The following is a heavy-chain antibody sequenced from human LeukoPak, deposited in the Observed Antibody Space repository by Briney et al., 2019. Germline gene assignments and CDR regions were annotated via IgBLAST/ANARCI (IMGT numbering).Heavy chain of an antibody. V-gene: IGHV3-13*01. CDR2: IGTAGDT. Sequence: GGSLRLSCAASGFSFSSYDMHWVRQVTGKGLEGVSGIGTAGDTYHVGSVKGRFTISRENAENSLYLQMNTLRAGDTAVYYCTRGRVVRGGEFDLWGRGTLVTVSS. CDR3: TRGRVVRGGEFDL. J-gene: IGHJ2*01. CDR1: GFSFSSYD. D-gene: IGHD3-10*01.